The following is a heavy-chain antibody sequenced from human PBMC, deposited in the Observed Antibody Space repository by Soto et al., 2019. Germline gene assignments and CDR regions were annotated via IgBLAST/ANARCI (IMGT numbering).Heavy chain of an antibody. CDR3: ARQIYDSDTGPNFQYYFDS. CDR2: IDPSDSQT. J-gene: IGHJ4*02. D-gene: IGHD3-22*01. V-gene: IGHV5-10-1*01. CDR1: GYSFAGYW. Sequence: GESLKISCNGSGYSFAGYWITWVRQKPGKGLEWMGRIDPSDSQTYYSPSFRGHVTISATKSITTVFLQWSSLRASDTAMYYCARQIYDSDTGPNFQYYFDSWGQGTPVTVSS.